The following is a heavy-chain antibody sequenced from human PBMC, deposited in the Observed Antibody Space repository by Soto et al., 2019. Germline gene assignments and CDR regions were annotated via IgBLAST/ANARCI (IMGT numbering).Heavy chain of an antibody. CDR2: IWYDGSNK. J-gene: IGHJ6*03. CDR3: ARGRAGVVVPAAIGHMDV. V-gene: IGHV3-33*01. CDR1: GFTFSSYG. D-gene: IGHD2-2*01. Sequence: QVQLVESGGGVVQPGRSLRLSCAASGFTFSSYGMHWVRQAPGKGLEWVAVIWYDGSNKYYADSVKGRFTISRDNSKNTLYLQMNSLRAEDTAVYYCARGRAGVVVPAAIGHMDVWGKGTTVTVSS.